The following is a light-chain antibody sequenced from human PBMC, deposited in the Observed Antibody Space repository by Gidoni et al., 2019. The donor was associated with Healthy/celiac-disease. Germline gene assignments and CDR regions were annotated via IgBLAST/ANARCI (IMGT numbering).Light chain of an antibody. CDR1: SASCIVMDTP. J-gene: IGKJ4*01. Sequence: EIVMTQTPLSLSITPGEQASMSCRSISASCIVMDTPICIGFCRKPGQSPQLLLYEVSNRFSGVPDRFSGSGSGTDFTLKISRVEAEDVGVYYCMQDAQVCFGGGTKVEIK. CDR2: EVS. V-gene: IGKV2D-26*03. CDR3: MQDAQVC.